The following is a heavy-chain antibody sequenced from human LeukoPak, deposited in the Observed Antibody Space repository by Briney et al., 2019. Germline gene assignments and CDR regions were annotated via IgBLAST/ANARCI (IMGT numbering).Heavy chain of an antibody. CDR1: GYTFTSYD. CDR2: MNPNSGST. CDR3: ARGFIAVAGRVRFDP. J-gene: IGHJ5*02. Sequence: GASVKVSCKASGYTFTSYDINWVRQATGQGLEWMGWMNPNSGSTGYAQKFQGRVTMTRNASISTACMELSSLRSEDTAVYYCARGFIAVAGRVRFDPWGQGTLVTVSS. V-gene: IGHV1-8*01. D-gene: IGHD6-19*01.